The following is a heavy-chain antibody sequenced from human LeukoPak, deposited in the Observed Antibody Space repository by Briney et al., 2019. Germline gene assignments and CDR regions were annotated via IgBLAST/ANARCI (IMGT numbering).Heavy chain of an antibody. CDR1: KVTFSSYG. Sequence: GGSLRLSCAASKVTFSSYGMSWVRQAPGKGLEWVSAISDSGDSTYYADSVKGRFTISRDNSKNTLYLQMNSLRAEDTALYYCAKDRGKGHAFDIWGQGTMVTASS. V-gene: IGHV3-23*01. CDR2: ISDSGDST. CDR3: AKDRGKGHAFDI. J-gene: IGHJ3*02. D-gene: IGHD5-24*01.